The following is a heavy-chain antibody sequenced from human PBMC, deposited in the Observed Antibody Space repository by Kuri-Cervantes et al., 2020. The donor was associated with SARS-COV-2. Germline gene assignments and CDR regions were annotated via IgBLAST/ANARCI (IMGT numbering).Heavy chain of an antibody. V-gene: IGHV4-39*07. J-gene: IGHJ5*02. CDR2: IYYSGNT. Sequence: GSLRLSCTVSGGSISSSSYYWGWIRQPPGKGLEWIGSIYYSGNTHYNSSLMSRATMSVDTFKNQFSLNLRSLTAADTAIYYCARVGYCFGTRCVTYFDPWGQGTLVTVSS. CDR3: ARVGYCFGTRCVTYFDP. CDR1: GGSISSSSYY. D-gene: IGHD2-2*03.